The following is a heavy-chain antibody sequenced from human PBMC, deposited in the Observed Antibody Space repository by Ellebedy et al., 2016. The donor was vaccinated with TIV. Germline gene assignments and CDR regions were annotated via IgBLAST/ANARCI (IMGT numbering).Heavy chain of an antibody. Sequence: GESLKISCAGSGFPFSDYYMSWVRQAPGKGLEWISYIPASGTGIYYADSVKGRFTVARDNAKNSLYLQMNSLRVDDTAVYYCATSRARVYWGQGTLVTVSS. J-gene: IGHJ4*02. CDR3: ATSRARVY. CDR2: IPASGTGI. V-gene: IGHV3-11*04. CDR1: GFPFSDYY.